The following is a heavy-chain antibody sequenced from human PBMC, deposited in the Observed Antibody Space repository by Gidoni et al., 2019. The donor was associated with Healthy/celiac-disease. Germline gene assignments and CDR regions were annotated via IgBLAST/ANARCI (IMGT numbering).Heavy chain of an antibody. CDR3: AVPKNYYDSSGYYSYYYYYGMDV. CDR1: GDTYSTYA. CDR2: ISYDGSNN. J-gene: IGHJ6*02. V-gene: IGHV3-30*04. Sequence: QVQLVESGGGGVQPGSSLRLSWAAHGDTYSTYAMPEVPSAPGKGRAWVAVISYDGSNNCYADSVKGRFTISRDNSQNTLYMQMTGRRAEDTAVYYCAVPKNYYDSSGYYSYYYYYGMDVWGQGTTVIVSS. D-gene: IGHD3-22*01.